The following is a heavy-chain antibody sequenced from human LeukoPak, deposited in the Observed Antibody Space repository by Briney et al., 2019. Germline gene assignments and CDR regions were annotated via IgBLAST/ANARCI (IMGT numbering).Heavy chain of an antibody. Sequence: ASVKVSCKASGYTFTSYYMHWVRQAPGQGLEWMGIINPSGGSTSYAQKFQGRVTMTEDTSTDTAYMELSSLRSEDTAVYYCATVVLTLNPYYYDSSGYHSTFDYWGQGTLVTVSS. V-gene: IGHV1-46*01. CDR2: INPSGGST. D-gene: IGHD3-22*01. CDR3: ATVVLTLNPYYYDSSGYHSTFDY. J-gene: IGHJ4*02. CDR1: GYTFTSYY.